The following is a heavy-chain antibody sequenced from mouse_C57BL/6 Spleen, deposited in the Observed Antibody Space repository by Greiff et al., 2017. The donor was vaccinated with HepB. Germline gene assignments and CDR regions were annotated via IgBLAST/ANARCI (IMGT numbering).Heavy chain of an antibody. Sequence: QVQLKESGAELARPGASVKLSCKASGYTFTSYGISWVKQRTGQGLEWIGEIYPRSGNTYYNEKFKGKATLTADKSSSTAYMELRSLTFEESAVYVCARERGAWFAYWGQGTLVTVSA. CDR1: GYTFTSYG. V-gene: IGHV1-81*01. CDR2: IYPRSGNT. CDR3: ARERGAWFAY. J-gene: IGHJ3*01.